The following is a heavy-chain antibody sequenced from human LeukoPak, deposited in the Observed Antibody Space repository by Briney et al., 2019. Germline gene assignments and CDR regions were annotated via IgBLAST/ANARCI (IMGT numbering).Heavy chain of an antibody. Sequence: PGGSLRLSCAASGFTFSDYYMNWVRQAPGKGLEWVSSISSSSSYIYYADSVKGRFTISRDNAKNSLYLQMDSLRAEDTAVYYCARVTFDWLLTMGAFDIWGQGTMVTVSS. D-gene: IGHD3-9*01. J-gene: IGHJ3*02. CDR3: ARVTFDWLLTMGAFDI. CDR1: GFTFSDYY. CDR2: ISSSSSYI. V-gene: IGHV3-21*01.